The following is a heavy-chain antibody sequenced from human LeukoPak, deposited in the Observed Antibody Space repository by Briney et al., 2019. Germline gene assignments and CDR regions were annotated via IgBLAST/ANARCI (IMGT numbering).Heavy chain of an antibody. Sequence: PGGSLRLSCAASGFTFSSYWMTGVRQAPGEGLEGVANINPDGSEKYYVDSVKGRFTISRDNAKNSLSLQMNSLRAEDTAVYYCARDLDWETYWGQGTLVTVSS. V-gene: IGHV3-7*01. CDR2: INPDGSEK. CDR3: ARDLDWETY. D-gene: IGHD3-9*01. CDR1: GFTFSSYW. J-gene: IGHJ4*02.